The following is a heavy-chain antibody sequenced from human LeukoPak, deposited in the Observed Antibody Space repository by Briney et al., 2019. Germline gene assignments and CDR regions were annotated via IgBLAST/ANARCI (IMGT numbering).Heavy chain of an antibody. D-gene: IGHD3-16*01. Sequence: PSETLSLTCTVSGGSISSGSYYWSWIRQPAGTGLEWIGRIYTSGSTNYNPSLKSRVTISVDTSKNQFSLKLSSVTAADTAVYYCARGVGLTQGGAFDFWGQGTLVTVSS. CDR2: IYTSGST. J-gene: IGHJ4*02. CDR3: ARGVGLTQGGAFDF. CDR1: GGSISSGSYY. V-gene: IGHV4-61*02.